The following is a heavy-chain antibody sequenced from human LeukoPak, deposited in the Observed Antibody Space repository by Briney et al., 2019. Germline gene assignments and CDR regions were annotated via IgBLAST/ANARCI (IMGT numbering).Heavy chain of an antibody. V-gene: IGHV4-4*07. CDR3: ARDQIVTTSYYYYGMDV. D-gene: IGHD4-11*01. Sequence: KPSETLSLTCTVSGGSISSYYWSWIRQPAGKGLEWIGRIYTSGSTNYNPSLKSRVTMSVDTSKNQFSLKLSSVTAADTAVYYCARDQIVTTSYYYYGMDVWGQGTTVTVSS. J-gene: IGHJ6*02. CDR2: IYTSGST. CDR1: GGSISSYY.